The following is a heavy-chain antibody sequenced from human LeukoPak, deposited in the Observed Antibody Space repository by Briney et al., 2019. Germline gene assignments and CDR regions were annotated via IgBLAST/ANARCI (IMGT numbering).Heavy chain of an antibody. J-gene: IGHJ4*02. V-gene: IGHV3-23*01. Sequence: GGSLRLSCAASGFTFSSYAMSWVRQAPGKGLEWVSAISGSGGSTYYADSVKGWFTISRDNSKNTLYLQMNSPRAEDTAVYYCAKEGAQYSSSWLDYWGQGTLVTVSS. CDR3: AKEGAQYSSSWLDY. D-gene: IGHD6-13*01. CDR1: GFTFSSYA. CDR2: ISGSGGST.